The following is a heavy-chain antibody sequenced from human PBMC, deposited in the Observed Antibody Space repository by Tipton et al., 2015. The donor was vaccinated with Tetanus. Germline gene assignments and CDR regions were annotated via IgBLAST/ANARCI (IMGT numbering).Heavy chain of an antibody. Sequence: QVQLVQSGAEVKKPGASVKVSCKASGYTFTAYYMHWVRQAPGQGLEWMGWINPHSGDTNYPQKFQGRVTMTRDKSISTAYMDLSRLRSDDTAVYYCARDGRDSRSSSSWVSLYFFDDWGQGTLVTVSS. V-gene: IGHV1-2*02. J-gene: IGHJ4*02. CDR2: INPHSGDT. D-gene: IGHD6-13*01. CDR1: GYTFTAYY. CDR3: ARDGRDSRSSSSWVSLYFFDD.